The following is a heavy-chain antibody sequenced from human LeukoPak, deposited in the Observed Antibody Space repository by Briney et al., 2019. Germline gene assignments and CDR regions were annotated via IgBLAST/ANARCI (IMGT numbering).Heavy chain of an antibody. J-gene: IGHJ4*02. Sequence: GESLKISCKGSGYSYTSYWIGWVRQMPGKGLEWIGIIYPGDSDTRYSPSFQGQVTISADKSISTAYLQWSSLKASDTAMSYCASSIDMAATTLGFDYWGQGTLVTVSS. D-gene: IGHD5-24*01. CDR1: GYSYTSYW. CDR3: ASSIDMAATTLGFDY. V-gene: IGHV5-51*01. CDR2: IYPGDSDT.